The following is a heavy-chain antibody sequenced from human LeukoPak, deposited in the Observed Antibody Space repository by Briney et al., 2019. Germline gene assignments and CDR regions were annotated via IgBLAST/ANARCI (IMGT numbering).Heavy chain of an antibody. V-gene: IGHV1-69*02. Sequence: SSVKVSCKASGRTFRSYTISWVRQAPGQGLEWMGRIIPILGIANYAQKFQGRVTITADKSTSTAYVELSSLRSEDTVVYYCARGSYIRVVFDYWGQGTLVTVSS. CDR3: ARGSYIRVVFDY. CDR2: IIPILGIA. D-gene: IGHD1-26*01. CDR1: GRTFRSYT. J-gene: IGHJ4*02.